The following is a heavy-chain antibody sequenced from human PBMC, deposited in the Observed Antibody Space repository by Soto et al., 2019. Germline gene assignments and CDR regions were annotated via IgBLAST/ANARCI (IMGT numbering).Heavy chain of an antibody. J-gene: IGHJ4*02. V-gene: IGHV4-61*01. CDR2: VYYSGTT. D-gene: IGHD4-17*01. CDR1: GGSVSDKTYY. CDR3: ARTTAVPNTLRSRYFFDY. Sequence: QVQLQESGPGLLKPSETLSLTCSVSGGSVSDKTYYWSWIRQRPGKRLEWIGYVYYSGTTNYNPALKSRVTISVDLSKNRFSLRLSSVTTADTALYYCARTTAVPNTLRSRYFFDYWGQGTLVTVSS.